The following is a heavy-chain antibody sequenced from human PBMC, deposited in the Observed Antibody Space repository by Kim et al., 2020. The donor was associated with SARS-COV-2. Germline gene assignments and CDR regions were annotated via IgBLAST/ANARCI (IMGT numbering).Heavy chain of an antibody. Sequence: GGSLRLSCAASGFTFSSYAMSWVRQAPGKGLEWVSAISGSGGSTYYADSVKGRFTISRDNSKNTLYLQMNSLRAEDTAVYYCAKHIKLGELLKPLYYYYGMDVWGQGTTVTVSS. CDR2: ISGSGGST. D-gene: IGHD3-10*01. V-gene: IGHV3-23*01. CDR1: GFTFSSYA. CDR3: AKHIKLGELLKPLYYYYGMDV. J-gene: IGHJ6*02.